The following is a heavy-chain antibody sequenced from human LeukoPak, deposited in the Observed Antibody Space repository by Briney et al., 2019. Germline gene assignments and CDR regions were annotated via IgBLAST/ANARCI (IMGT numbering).Heavy chain of an antibody. CDR3: ARGRDIVVVVAATPPYYFDY. V-gene: IGHV1-18*01. Sequence: GASVKVSCKASGCTFTSYGISWVRQAPGHGLEWMGWISAYNGNTNYAQKLQGRVTMTTDTSTSTAYMELRSLRSDDTAVYYCARGRDIVVVVAATPPYYFDYWGQGTLVTVSS. J-gene: IGHJ4*02. CDR1: GCTFTSYG. D-gene: IGHD2-15*01. CDR2: ISAYNGNT.